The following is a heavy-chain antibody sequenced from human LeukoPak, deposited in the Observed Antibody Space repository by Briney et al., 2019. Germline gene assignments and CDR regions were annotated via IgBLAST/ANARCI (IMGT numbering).Heavy chain of an antibody. J-gene: IGHJ5*02. V-gene: IGHV1-69*04. CDR1: GGTFSSYA. CDR2: IIPILGIA. D-gene: IGHD3-22*01. Sequence: GASVKVSCKASGGTFSSYAISWVRQAPGQGLEWMGRIIPILGIANYAQKFQGRVTITADKSTSTAYMELSSLRSEDTAVYYCARGCYYDSSGYYRNWFDPWGQGTLVTVSS. CDR3: ARGCYYDSSGYYRNWFDP.